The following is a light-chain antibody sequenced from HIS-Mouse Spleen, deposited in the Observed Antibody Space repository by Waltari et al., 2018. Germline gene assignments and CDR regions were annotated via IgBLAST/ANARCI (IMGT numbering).Light chain of an antibody. Sequence: QSALTQPRSVSGSPGPAVTISCTGTSSDVGGYNYVPWYQQHPGKAPKLMIYYVRRRPAVLPDRFSGSKSGNTASLTISGLQAEDEAGYYCCSYAGSYTWVFGGGTKLTVL. CDR3: CSYAGSYTWV. CDR1: SSDVGGYNY. J-gene: IGLJ3*02. CDR2: YVR. V-gene: IGLV2-11*01.